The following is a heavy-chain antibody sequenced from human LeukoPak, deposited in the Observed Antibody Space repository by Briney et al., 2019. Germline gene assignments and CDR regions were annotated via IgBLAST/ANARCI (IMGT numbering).Heavy chain of an antibody. Sequence: GRSLRLSCAASGFTFSSYAMSWVRQAPGKGLEWVSAISGSGGSTYYADSVKGRFTISRDNAKNSLYLRMNSLRAEDTALYYCARGGCSSSSCYTGGSYYYYMDVWGKGTTVTVSS. J-gene: IGHJ6*03. CDR2: ISGSGGST. CDR3: ARGGCSSSSCYTGGSYYYYMDV. V-gene: IGHV3-23*01. CDR1: GFTFSSYA. D-gene: IGHD2-2*02.